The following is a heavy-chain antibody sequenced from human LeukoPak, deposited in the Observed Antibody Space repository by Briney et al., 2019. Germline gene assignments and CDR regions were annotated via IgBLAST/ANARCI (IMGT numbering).Heavy chain of an antibody. Sequence: GASVKVSCKASGYTFTSYDINWVRQATGQGLGWMGWMNPNSGNTDYAQKFQGRVTMTRNTSISTAYMELSSLRSEDTAVYYCTREGTAIDWYDPWGQGTLVTVSS. V-gene: IGHV1-8*01. CDR2: MNPNSGNT. D-gene: IGHD5-18*01. CDR1: GYTFTSYD. CDR3: TREGTAIDWYDP. J-gene: IGHJ5*02.